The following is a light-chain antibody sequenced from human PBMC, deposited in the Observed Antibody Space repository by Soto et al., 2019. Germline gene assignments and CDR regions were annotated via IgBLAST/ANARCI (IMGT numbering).Light chain of an antibody. CDR2: SAS. J-gene: IGKJ3*01. CDR3: QRTYNAPQIT. CDR1: QGISSY. Sequence: DIQLTHSPSSLSASVVDIVTITCRLSQGISSYLNWYRKKPGKVPKLMIYSASNLQSGVPSRFSGSGSGTDFTLTIRSLKPEDVANYYGQRTYNAPQITCGTGTKGDIK. V-gene: IGKV1-27*01.